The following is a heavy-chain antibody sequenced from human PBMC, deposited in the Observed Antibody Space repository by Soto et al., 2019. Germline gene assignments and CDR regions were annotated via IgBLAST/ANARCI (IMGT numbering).Heavy chain of an antibody. D-gene: IGHD5-12*01. V-gene: IGHV3-9*01. J-gene: IGHJ4*02. CDR3: AKESGYDWALDS. Sequence: DVQLLESGGGLVQPGRSLTLSCEASGFNFDDYGMHWVRQVPGKGLEWVSGISWNSATIGYADSVKGRFIISRDNAKKSLSLQMSSLRGADAALYYCAKESGYDWALDSWGQGTRVTVSS. CDR2: ISWNSATI. CDR1: GFNFDDYG.